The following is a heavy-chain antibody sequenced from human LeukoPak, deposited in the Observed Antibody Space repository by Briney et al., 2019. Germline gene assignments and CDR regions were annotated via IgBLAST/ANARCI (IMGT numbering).Heavy chain of an antibody. CDR3: ASPTRGIAAAGTSYYGMDV. J-gene: IGHJ6*02. V-gene: IGHV1-46*01. CDR1: GYTFTSYY. CDR2: INPSGGST. Sequence: ASVKVSCKASGYTFTSYYMHWVRQAPGQGLECMGIINPSGGSTSYAQKFQGRVTMTRDTSTSTVYMELSSLRSEDTAVYYCASPTRGIAAAGTSYYGMDVWGQGTTVTVSS. D-gene: IGHD6-13*01.